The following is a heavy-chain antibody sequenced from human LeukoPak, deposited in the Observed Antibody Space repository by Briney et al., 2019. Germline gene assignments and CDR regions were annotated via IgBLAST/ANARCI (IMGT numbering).Heavy chain of an antibody. V-gene: IGHV3-23*01. CDR1: GFTFSNYA. Sequence: GGSLRLSCAASGFTFSNYAMAWVRQAPGTGLEWVSSITASGGTSYYADSVRGRFTISRDKSNNTLYLYMNSLRAEDTAVYYCAKDQKMATGDFDSWGQGTLVSVSS. CDR2: ITASGGTS. J-gene: IGHJ4*02. D-gene: IGHD5-24*01. CDR3: AKDQKMATGDFDS.